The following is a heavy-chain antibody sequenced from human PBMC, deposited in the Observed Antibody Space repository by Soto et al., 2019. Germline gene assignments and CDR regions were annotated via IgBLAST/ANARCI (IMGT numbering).Heavy chain of an antibody. V-gene: IGHV3-53*04. CDR1: GFTVSSNY. Sequence: GGSLRLSCAASGFTVSSNYMSWVRQAPGKGLEWVSVIYSGGSTYYADSVKGRFTISRHNSKNTLYLQMNSLRAEDTAVYYCARETYGHYYYYTDVWRKATTVTVS. J-gene: IGHJ6*03. CDR3: ARETYGHYYYYTDV. D-gene: IGHD4-17*01. CDR2: IYSGGST.